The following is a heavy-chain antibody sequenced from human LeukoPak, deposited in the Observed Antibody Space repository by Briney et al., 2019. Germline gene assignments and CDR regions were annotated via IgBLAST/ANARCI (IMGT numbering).Heavy chain of an antibody. CDR3: ARDPGTYYYDSSGRDAFDI. D-gene: IGHD3-22*01. CDR2: IIPIFGTA. CDR1: GGTFSSYA. J-gene: IGHJ3*02. V-gene: IGHV1-69*13. Sequence: GASVKVSCKASGGTFSSYAISWVRQAPGQGLEWMGGIIPIFGTANYAQKFQGRVTITADESTSTAYMELSSLRSEDTAVYYCARDPGTYYYDSSGRDAFDIWGQGTMVTVSS.